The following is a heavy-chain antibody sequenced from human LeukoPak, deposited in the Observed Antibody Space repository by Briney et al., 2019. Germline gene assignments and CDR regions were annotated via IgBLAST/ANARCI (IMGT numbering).Heavy chain of an antibody. V-gene: IGHV4-34*01. CDR2: INHSGST. CDR1: GGSFSGYY. CDR3: ASTRSTTIFNWFDP. Sequence: SETLSLTCAVYGGSFSGYYWSWIRQPPGKGLEWIGEINHSGSTNYNPSLKSRVTISVDTSKNQFSLKLSSVTAADTAVYYCASTRSTTIFNWFDPWGQGTLVTVSS. J-gene: IGHJ5*02. D-gene: IGHD2-2*01.